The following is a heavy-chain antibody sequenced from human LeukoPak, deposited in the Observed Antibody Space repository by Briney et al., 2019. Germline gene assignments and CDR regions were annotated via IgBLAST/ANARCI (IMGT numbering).Heavy chain of an antibody. Sequence: GGSLRLSCAASGFNVSSNYMSWVRQAQGKGLECVSAISGSGGNTYYADSVKGRFTISRDNSKNTVYLQMDNLRAEDSAVYYCAKNAGYSYGLYYFDYWGQGTLVTVSS. J-gene: IGHJ4*02. CDR2: ISGSGGNT. V-gene: IGHV3-23*01. CDR3: AKNAGYSYGLYYFDY. CDR1: GFNVSSNY. D-gene: IGHD5-18*01.